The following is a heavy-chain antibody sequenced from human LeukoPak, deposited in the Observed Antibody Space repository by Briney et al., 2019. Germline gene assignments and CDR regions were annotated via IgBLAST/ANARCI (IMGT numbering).Heavy chain of an antibody. Sequence: SETLSLTCTVSGGSISSSSYYWGWIRQPPGKGLEWIGSIYYSGSTYYNPSLKSRVTISVDTSKNQFSLKLSSVTDADTAVYYCARWVEYYYDSSGYPIDYWGQGTLVTVSS. D-gene: IGHD3-22*01. CDR3: ARWVEYYYDSSGYPIDY. CDR1: GGSISSSSYY. J-gene: IGHJ4*02. V-gene: IGHV4-39*01. CDR2: IYYSGST.